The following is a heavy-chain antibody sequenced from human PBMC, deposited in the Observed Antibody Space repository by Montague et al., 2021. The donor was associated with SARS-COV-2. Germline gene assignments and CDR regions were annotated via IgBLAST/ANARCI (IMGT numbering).Heavy chain of an antibody. CDR2: IDWDDDK. Sequence: VKPTQTLTLTCTFSGFSLSTSGMCVGWIRQPPGKALEWLARIDWDDDKYYSTSLKTRLTISKDTSKNQVVLTMTNMDPVDTATYYCAREYSSGVYFDYWGQGTLVTVSS. V-gene: IGHV2-70*11. CDR1: GFSLSTSGMC. J-gene: IGHJ4*02. CDR3: AREYSSGVYFDY. D-gene: IGHD6-19*01.